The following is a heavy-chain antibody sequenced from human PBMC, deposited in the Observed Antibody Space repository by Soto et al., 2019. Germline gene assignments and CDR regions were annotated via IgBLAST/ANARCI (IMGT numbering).Heavy chain of an antibody. CDR1: GYTFTSYG. J-gene: IGHJ3*02. V-gene: IGHV1-18*01. CDR2: ISAYNGNT. D-gene: IGHD4-17*01. CDR3: ARDLPDYGDYVLKGDAFDI. Sequence: QVQLVQSGAEVKKPGASVKVSCKASGYTFTSYGISWVRQAPGQGLEWMGWISAYNGNTNYAQKLQGRVTMTTDTSTSTGYMELRSLRSDDTAVYYCARDLPDYGDYVLKGDAFDIWGQGTMVTVSS.